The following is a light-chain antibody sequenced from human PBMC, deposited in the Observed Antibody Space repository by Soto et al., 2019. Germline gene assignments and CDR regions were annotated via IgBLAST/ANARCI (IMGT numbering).Light chain of an antibody. CDR2: DAS. CDR1: QDVNTH. J-gene: IGKJ3*01. V-gene: IGKV3D-11*01. Sequence: EIVLTQSPATLSLSPGERATLSCRASQDVNTHLAWYQQKPGQAPRLLMYDASNRATGIPARFSGSGPGTDFTLTISSLETEDCAVYYCQHEFTFGPGTKVDVK. CDR3: QHEFT.